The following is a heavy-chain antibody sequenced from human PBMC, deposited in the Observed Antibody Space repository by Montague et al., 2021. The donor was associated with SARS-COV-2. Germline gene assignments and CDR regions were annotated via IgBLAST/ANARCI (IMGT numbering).Heavy chain of an antibody. D-gene: IGHD6-13*01. J-gene: IGHJ3*01. CDR1: GFTFSSYA. CDR3: ATQAPGTPDAFDV. CDR2: ISYDESNK. V-gene: IGHV3-30*04. Sequence: SLRLSCADSGFTFSSYAMHWVRQGLGKGLEWVAVISYDESNKYYADSVKGRFTISRDNSKNTLYLQMNSLRAEDTAVYYCATQAPGTPDAFDVWGQGTMVTVSS.